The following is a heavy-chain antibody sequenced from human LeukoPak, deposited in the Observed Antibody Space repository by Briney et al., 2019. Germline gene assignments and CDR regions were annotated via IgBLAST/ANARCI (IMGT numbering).Heavy chain of an antibody. CDR1: GGSISSGGYS. V-gene: IGHV4-30-2*05. CDR3: ARGKGELDY. CDR2: IYYSGST. Sequence: SETLSLTCAVSGGSISSGGYSWSWIRQPPGKGLEWIGYIYYSGSTYYNPSLKSRVTISVDTSKNQFSLKLSSVTAADTAVYYCARGKGELDYWGQGTLVTVSS. D-gene: IGHD2-21*01. J-gene: IGHJ4*02.